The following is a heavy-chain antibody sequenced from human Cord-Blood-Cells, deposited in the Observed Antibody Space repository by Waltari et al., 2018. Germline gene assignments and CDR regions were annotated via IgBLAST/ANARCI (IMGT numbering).Heavy chain of an antibody. CDR3: ARSQLDLRVEGNWFDP. Sequence: QVQLQQWGAGLLKPSETLSLTCAVYGGSFSGYYWSWIRQPPGKGLEWIGEINHSGSTNYNPSLKSRVTISVDTSKNQFSLKLSSVTAADTAVYYCARSQLDLRVEGNWFDPWGQGTLVTVSS. CDR2: INHSGST. D-gene: IGHD1-7*01. CDR1: GGSFSGYY. J-gene: IGHJ5*02. V-gene: IGHV4-34*01.